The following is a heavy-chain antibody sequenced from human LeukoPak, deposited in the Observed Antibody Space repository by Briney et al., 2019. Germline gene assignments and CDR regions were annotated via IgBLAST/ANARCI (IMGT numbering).Heavy chain of an antibody. V-gene: IGHV3-33*06. Sequence: GGSLRLSCAASGFTFSSYGMHWVRQAPGKGLEWVAVIWYDGSNKYYADSVKGRFTISRDNSKDTLYLQMNSLRAEDTAVYYCAKDMGDGYNYDYWGQGTLVTVSS. CDR2: IWYDGSNK. D-gene: IGHD5-24*01. J-gene: IGHJ4*02. CDR3: AKDMGDGYNYDY. CDR1: GFTFSSYG.